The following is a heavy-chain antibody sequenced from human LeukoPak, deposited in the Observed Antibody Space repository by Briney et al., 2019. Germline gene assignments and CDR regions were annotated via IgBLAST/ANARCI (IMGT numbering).Heavy chain of an antibody. CDR1: GFAFSVYE. V-gene: IGHV3-48*03. CDR3: ATLTVASSFDY. CDR2: ISSSGGTR. D-gene: IGHD6-19*01. J-gene: IGHJ4*02. Sequence: GGSLRLSCAASGFAFSVYEMYWVRQAPGKGLEWVSYISSSGGTRYYADSVKGRFTISRDNAKNSLYLQMNSPRADDTAVYYCATLTVASSFDYWGQGTLVTVSS.